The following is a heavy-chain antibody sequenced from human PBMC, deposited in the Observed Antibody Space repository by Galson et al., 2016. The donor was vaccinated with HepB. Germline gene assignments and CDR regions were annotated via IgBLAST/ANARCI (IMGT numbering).Heavy chain of an antibody. CDR1: GGSISSGGSY. V-gene: IGHV4-39*02. D-gene: IGHD5-18*01. Sequence: SETLSLTCTVSGGSISSGGSYWSWIRQHPGKGLEWIGNIYYSGATYYNPSLKSRVTVSVDTSKNQFSLKLSSVTAADTAVYYCARDLTMVTIGWFDPWGQGTLVTVPS. J-gene: IGHJ5*02. CDR2: IYYSGAT. CDR3: ARDLTMVTIGWFDP.